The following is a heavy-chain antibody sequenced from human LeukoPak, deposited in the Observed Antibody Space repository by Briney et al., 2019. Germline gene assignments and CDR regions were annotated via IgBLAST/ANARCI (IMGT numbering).Heavy chain of an antibody. V-gene: IGHV3-11*01. D-gene: IGHD2-2*01. Sequence: GGTLRLSCAASGFTFSDYHMNWIRQAPGKGLEWVSYISTSGSTIYYSDSVKGRFTISRDNAKNSLYLQMNSLRAEDTAVYYCAREHCSTTSCWSDTWGQGTLVTVSS. CDR3: AREHCSTTSCWSDT. J-gene: IGHJ5*02. CDR2: ISTSGSTI. CDR1: GFTFSDYH.